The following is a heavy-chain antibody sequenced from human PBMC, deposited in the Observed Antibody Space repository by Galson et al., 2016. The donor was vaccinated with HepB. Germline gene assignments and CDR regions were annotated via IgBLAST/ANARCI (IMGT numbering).Heavy chain of an antibody. CDR3: ARGGWLQFDGIHFDS. Sequence: SVKVSCKASGYSLTSFGLNWVRQAPGQGLEWMGWINTNTGKPTYARDFAGRFVFSLDTSVGTAYLQISNLKAEDTAVYYCARGGWLQFDGIHFDSWGQGTLVTVSS. J-gene: IGHJ4*02. V-gene: IGHV7-4-1*02. CDR1: GYSLTSFG. D-gene: IGHD5-24*01. CDR2: INTNTGKP.